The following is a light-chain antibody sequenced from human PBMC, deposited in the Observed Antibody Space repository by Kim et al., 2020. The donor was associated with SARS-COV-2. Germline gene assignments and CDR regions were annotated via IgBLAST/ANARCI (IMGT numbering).Light chain of an antibody. CDR2: DGY. J-gene: IGKJ1*01. CDR1: QSVRRW. CDR3: QQYTLHST. V-gene: IGKV1-5*01. Sequence: DIQLTQSPSTLSASVGDRVTITCRASQSVRRWLAWYQQKPGKVPKLLIYDGYTLKSGVPSRFSGSGSGTEFTLTIASLQPDDFATYYCQQYTLHSTFGQGTKVDIK.